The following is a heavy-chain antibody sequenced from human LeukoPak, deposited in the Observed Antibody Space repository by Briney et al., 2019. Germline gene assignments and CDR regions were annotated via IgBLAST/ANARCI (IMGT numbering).Heavy chain of an antibody. V-gene: IGHV3-23*01. J-gene: IGHJ4*02. D-gene: IGHD2-2*01. Sequence: PGGSLRLSCAASGFTFSSYAMSWVRQAPGKGLDWVSAISGSGGSTYYADSVKGRFTISRDNSKNTLYLQMNSLRAEDTAVYYCAKDLPIVVVPAAYFDYWGQGTLVTVSS. CDR3: AKDLPIVVVPAAYFDY. CDR2: ISGSGGST. CDR1: GFTFSSYA.